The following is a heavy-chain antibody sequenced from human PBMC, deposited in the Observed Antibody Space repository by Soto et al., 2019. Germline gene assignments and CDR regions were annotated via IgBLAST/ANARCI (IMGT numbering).Heavy chain of an antibody. CDR2: IIPIFGTA. CDR1: GGTFSSYA. D-gene: IGHD2-8*01. CDR3: TRSLSVLASGRDWFDP. V-gene: IGHV1-69*13. Sequence: SVKVSCKASGGTFSSYAISWVRQAPGQGLEWMGGIIPIFGTANYAQKFQGRVTITADESTSTAYMELSSLRSEDTAVYYCTRSLSVLASGRDWFDPWGQGTLVTVSS. J-gene: IGHJ5*02.